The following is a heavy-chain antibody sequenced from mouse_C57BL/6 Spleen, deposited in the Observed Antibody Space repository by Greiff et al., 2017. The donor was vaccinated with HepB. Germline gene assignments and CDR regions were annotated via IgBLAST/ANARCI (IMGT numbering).Heavy chain of an antibody. J-gene: IGHJ4*01. CDR2: IYPGSGST. D-gene: IGHD2-2*01. Sequence: QVQLKQSGAELVKPGASVKMSCKASGYTFTSYWITWVKQRPGQGLEWIGDIYPGSGSTNYNEKFKSKATLTVDTSSSTAYMQLSSLTSEDSAVYYCARGYQYYYAMDYWGQGTSVTVAS. CDR1: GYTFTSYW. CDR3: ARGYQYYYAMDY. V-gene: IGHV1-55*01.